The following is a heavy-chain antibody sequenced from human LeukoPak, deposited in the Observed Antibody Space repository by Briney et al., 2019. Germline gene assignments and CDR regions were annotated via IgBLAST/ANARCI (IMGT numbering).Heavy chain of an antibody. CDR3: ARSQSRLYVN. CDR2: IYSSGTT. J-gene: IGHJ4*02. D-gene: IGHD2-8*01. Sequence: GGSLRLSCAASGFSVSSNFLTWVRQAPGKGLEWVSVIYSSGTTYYADSVKGRFTISRDNSNNTLFLQMNSLSAEDTAVYYCARSQSRLYVNWGQGTLVTVSS. CDR1: GFSVSSNF. V-gene: IGHV3-66*01.